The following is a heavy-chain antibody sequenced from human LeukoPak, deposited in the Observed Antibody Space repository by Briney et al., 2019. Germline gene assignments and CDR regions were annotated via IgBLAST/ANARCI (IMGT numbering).Heavy chain of an antibody. CDR1: GFTFSSYS. CDR2: ISSSSSTI. CDR3: ARAGLGWPSERYYYMDL. V-gene: IGHV3-48*01. J-gene: IGHJ6*03. D-gene: IGHD6-19*01. Sequence: GGSLRLSCAASGFTFSSYSMNWVRQAPGKGLEWVSYISSSSSTIYYADSVKGRFTISRDNAKNSLYLQMNSLRAEDTAVYYCARAGLGWPSERYYYMDLWGKGTTVTVSS.